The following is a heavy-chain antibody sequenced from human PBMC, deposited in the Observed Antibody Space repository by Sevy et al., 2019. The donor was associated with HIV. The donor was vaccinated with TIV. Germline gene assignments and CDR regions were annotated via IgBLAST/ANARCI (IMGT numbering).Heavy chain of an antibody. J-gene: IGHJ6*04. CDR1: GFTFSSYC. CDR2: IKEDGSDK. CDR3: ARWDV. V-gene: IGHV3-7*01. Sequence: GGSLRLSCAASGFTFSSYCMNWVRQAPGKGLEWVANIKEDGSDKYYVDSVKGRFTISRDNAQNSLYLEMNSLRAEDTAVYYCARWDVWGKGTKVTVSS.